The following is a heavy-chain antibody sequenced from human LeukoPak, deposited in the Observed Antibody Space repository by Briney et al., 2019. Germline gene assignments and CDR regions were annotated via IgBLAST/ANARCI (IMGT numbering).Heavy chain of an antibody. Sequence: ASVKVSCKASGGTFSSYAISWVRQAPGQGLEWMGGIIPIFGTANYAQKFQGRVTITADESTSTAYMELSSLRSEDTAVYYCARGAGYSGSFASYFDYWGQGTLVTVSS. D-gene: IGHD1-26*01. J-gene: IGHJ4*02. CDR1: GGTFSSYA. V-gene: IGHV1-69*13. CDR2: IIPIFGTA. CDR3: ARGAGYSGSFASYFDY.